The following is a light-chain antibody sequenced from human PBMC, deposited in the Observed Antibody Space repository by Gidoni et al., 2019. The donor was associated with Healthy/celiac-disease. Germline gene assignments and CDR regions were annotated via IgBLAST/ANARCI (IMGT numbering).Light chain of an antibody. V-gene: IGKV3-20*01. CDR3: QQYGSSPPLT. Sequence: IVLTQSPGTLSLSPGERATLSCRASQRVSSSYLAWYQQKPGQAPRLLIYGASSRATGIPDRVSGSGSGKDFTLTISRLEPEDFAVYYGQQYGSSPPLTFGGGTKVEIK. J-gene: IGKJ4*01. CDR1: QRVSSSY. CDR2: GAS.